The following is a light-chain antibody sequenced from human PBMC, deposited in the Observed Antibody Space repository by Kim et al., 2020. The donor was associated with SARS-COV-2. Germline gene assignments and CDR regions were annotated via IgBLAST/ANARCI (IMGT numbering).Light chain of an antibody. CDR3: SSYANAPTYWV. J-gene: IGLJ3*02. CDR1: SSNVESYRR. Sequence: SFSISCYGSSSNVESYRRLSWYQQHPRKAPNLMFYYVTSRPSGVSDRFSGSNSGHTASLTIFGLQADDEADYYCSSYANAPTYWVFGGGTRLTVL. V-gene: IGLV2-23*02. CDR2: YVT.